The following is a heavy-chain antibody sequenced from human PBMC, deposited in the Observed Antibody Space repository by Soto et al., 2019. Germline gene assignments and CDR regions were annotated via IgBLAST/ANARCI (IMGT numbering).Heavy chain of an antibody. CDR2: ISGSGGST. D-gene: IGHD3-3*01. V-gene: IGHV3-23*01. Sequence: EVQLLESGGGLVQPGGSLRLSCAASGFTFSSYAMSWVRQAPGKGLEWVSAISGSGGSTYYADSVKGRFTISRDNSKNTLYLQMNSLRAEDRAVYYCAKDRATLEWLLARDDYWGQGTLVTVSS. J-gene: IGHJ4*02. CDR1: GFTFSSYA. CDR3: AKDRATLEWLLARDDY.